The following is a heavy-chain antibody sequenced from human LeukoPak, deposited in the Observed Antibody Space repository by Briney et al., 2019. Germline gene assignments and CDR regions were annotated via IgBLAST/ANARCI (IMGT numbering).Heavy chain of an antibody. Sequence: ASVKVSCKASGYTFTNNGISWVRQAPGQGLEWMGWISTNSGNTNYAQKVQGRVTMTTDTSTNTAYMELRSLRSEDTAVYYCATRRITMIVGTNWFDPWGQGTLVTVSS. V-gene: IGHV1-18*01. D-gene: IGHD3-22*01. CDR2: ISTNSGNT. CDR3: ATRRITMIVGTNWFDP. J-gene: IGHJ5*02. CDR1: GYTFTNNG.